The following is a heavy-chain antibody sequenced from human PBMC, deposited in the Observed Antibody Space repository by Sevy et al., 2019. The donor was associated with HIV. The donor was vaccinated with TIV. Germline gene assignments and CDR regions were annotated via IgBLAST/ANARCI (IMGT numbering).Heavy chain of an antibody. Sequence: GGSLRLSCAASGFTFSSYAMSWVRQALGKGLEWVSAISGSGGSTYYADSVKGRFTISRDNSKNTLYLQMNSLRAEDTAVYYCAKPIRITMIVVGAFDIWGQGTMVTVSS. CDR2: ISGSGGST. CDR1: GFTFSSYA. V-gene: IGHV3-23*01. D-gene: IGHD3-22*01. CDR3: AKPIRITMIVVGAFDI. J-gene: IGHJ3*02.